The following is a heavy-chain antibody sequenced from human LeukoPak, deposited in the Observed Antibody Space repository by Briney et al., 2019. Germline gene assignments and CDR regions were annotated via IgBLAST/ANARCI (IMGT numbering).Heavy chain of an antibody. V-gene: IGHV3-30*18. J-gene: IGHJ6*02. CDR3: AKDLQDYGDYYYGMDV. CDR1: GFTFSSYG. D-gene: IGHD4-17*01. Sequence: PGRSLRLSCAASGFTFSSYGMHWVRQAPGKGLKWVAVISYDGSNKYYADSVKGRFTISRDNSKNTLYLQMNSLRAEDTAVYYCAKDLQDYGDYYYGMDVWGQGTTVTVSS. CDR2: ISYDGSNK.